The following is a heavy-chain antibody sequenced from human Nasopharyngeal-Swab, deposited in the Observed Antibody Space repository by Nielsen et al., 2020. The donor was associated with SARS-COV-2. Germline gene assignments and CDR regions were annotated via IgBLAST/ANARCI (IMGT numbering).Heavy chain of an antibody. D-gene: IGHD3-16*01. CDR3: ARDLDYIWGTGRYFDY. CDR2: INTNTGNP. J-gene: IGHJ4*02. V-gene: IGHV7-4-1*02. Sequence: ASVKVSCKASGYTFTSYAMNWVRQAPGQGPEWMGWINTNTGNPTYAQGFTGRFVFSLDTSVSTAYLQISSLKAEDTAVYYCARDLDYIWGTGRYFDYWGQGTLVTVSS. CDR1: GYTFTSYA.